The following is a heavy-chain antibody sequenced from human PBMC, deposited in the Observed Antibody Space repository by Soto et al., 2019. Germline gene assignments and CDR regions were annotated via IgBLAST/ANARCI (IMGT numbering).Heavy chain of an antibody. V-gene: IGHV3-23*01. D-gene: IGHD5-18*01. CDR3: AARPSYSISFRATIDDY. Sequence: GGSLRLSCAASGFTFSSYAMSWVRQAPGKGLEWVSAISGSGGSTYYADSVKGRFTISRDNSKNTLYLQMNSLRAEDTAVYYCAARPSYSISFRATIDDYWGQGTLVTVSS. CDR1: GFTFSSYA. CDR2: ISGSGGST. J-gene: IGHJ4*02.